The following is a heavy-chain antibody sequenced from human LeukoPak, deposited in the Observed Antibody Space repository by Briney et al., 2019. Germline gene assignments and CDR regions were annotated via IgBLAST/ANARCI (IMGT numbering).Heavy chain of an antibody. D-gene: IGHD5-12*01. CDR1: GVSFSGYY. V-gene: IGHV4-34*01. Sequence: PSETLSLTCAVYGVSFSGYYWSWLRQPPGKGLEWIGEINHSGSTNYNPSLKSRVTISVDTSKNQFSLKLSSVTAADTAVYYCARVARGYSGYDSSVYYGMDVWGQGTTVTVSS. CDR3: ARVARGYSGYDSSVYYGMDV. CDR2: INHSGST. J-gene: IGHJ6*02.